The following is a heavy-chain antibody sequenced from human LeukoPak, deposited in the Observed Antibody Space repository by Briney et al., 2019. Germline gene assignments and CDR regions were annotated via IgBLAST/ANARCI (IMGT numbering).Heavy chain of an antibody. CDR2: INRDGRTT. CDR3: AKLPVSGYSSYFEN. CDR1: GFTFSSYW. Sequence: GGSLRLSCAASGFTFSSYWMHWVRQAPGKGLVWVSRINRDGRTTTYADSMKGRFTISRDNAKNTLYLQMRTLRAEDTAVYYCAKLPVSGYSSYFENWGQGALVTVS. V-gene: IGHV3-74*01. D-gene: IGHD3-22*01. J-gene: IGHJ4*02.